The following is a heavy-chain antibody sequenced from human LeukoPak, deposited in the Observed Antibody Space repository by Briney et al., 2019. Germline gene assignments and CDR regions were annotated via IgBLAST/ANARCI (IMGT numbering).Heavy chain of an antibody. V-gene: IGHV1-69*06. D-gene: IGHD3-10*01. CDR2: IIPIFGTA. J-gene: IGHJ4*02. Sequence: WASVKVSCKASGGTFSSYAISWVRQAPGQGLEWMGGIIPIFGTANYAQKFQGRVTITADKSTSTAYMELSSLRSEDTAVYYCARGRYYYGSGSHYNSGYFDYWGQGTLVTVSS. CDR1: GGTFSSYA. CDR3: ARGRYYYGSGSHYNSGYFDY.